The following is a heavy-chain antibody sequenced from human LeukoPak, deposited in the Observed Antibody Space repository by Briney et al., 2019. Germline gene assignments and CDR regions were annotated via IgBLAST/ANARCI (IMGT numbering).Heavy chain of an antibody. Sequence: ASVKVSCKASGYTFTSYDINWVRQATGQGLEWMGWMNPNSGNTGYAQKFQGRVTMTRNTSISTAYMELSSLRSEDTAVYYCARGMFRPAAGPVPSYYWGQGTLVTVSS. CDR1: GYTFTSYD. J-gene: IGHJ4*02. CDR2: MNPNSGNT. D-gene: IGHD6-13*01. V-gene: IGHV1-8*01. CDR3: ARGMFRPAAGPVPSYY.